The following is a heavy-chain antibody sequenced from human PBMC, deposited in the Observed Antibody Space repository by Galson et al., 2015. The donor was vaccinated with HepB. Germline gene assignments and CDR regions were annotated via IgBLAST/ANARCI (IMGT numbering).Heavy chain of an antibody. V-gene: IGHV1-2*04. CDR3: AREVRQKLELVDYYYYYYMDV. J-gene: IGHJ6*03. Sequence: QSGAEVKKPGESLKISCKASGYTFTGYYMHWVRQAPGQGLEWMGWINPNSGGTNYAQKFQGWVTMTRDTSISTAYMELSRLRSDDTAVYYCAREVRQKLELVDYYYYYYMDVWGKGTTVTVSS. CDR1: GYTFTGYY. CDR2: INPNSGGT. D-gene: IGHD1-7*01.